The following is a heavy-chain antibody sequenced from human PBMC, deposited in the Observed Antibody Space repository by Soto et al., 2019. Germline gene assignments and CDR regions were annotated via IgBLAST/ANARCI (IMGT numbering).Heavy chain of an antibody. CDR2: IYYSGGT. D-gene: IGHD3-10*01. V-gene: IGHV4-39*01. CDR3: GRPSYGSGVDL. Sequence: QLQVQESGPGLVKPSETLSLTCTVSGGSISSSSHYWGWIRQTPGKGLEWIGNIYYSGGTFYNASLQRRVTISVDTSKNQLSLKVTSVTAADTAVYYCGRPSYGSGVDLWGQGTLVTVSS. J-gene: IGHJ5*02. CDR1: GGSISSSSHY.